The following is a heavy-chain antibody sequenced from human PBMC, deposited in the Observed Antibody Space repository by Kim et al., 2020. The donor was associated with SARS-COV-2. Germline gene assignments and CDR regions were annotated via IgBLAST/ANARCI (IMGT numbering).Heavy chain of an antibody. CDR2: INAGNGNT. D-gene: IGHD2-2*01. J-gene: IGHJ6*01. CDR1: GYSFTRYA. Sequence: ASVKVSCKASGYSFTRYAIHWVRQAPGQRLEWMGWINAGNGNTKYSQKFQGRVTITRDTSASTAYMELSSLTLEDTGVYYCSRGRQGDVPAASVHGMDVW. V-gene: IGHV1-3*01. CDR3: SRGRQGDVPAASVHGMDV.